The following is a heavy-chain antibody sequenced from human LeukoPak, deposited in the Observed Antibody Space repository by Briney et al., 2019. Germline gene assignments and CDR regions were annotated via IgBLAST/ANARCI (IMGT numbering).Heavy chain of an antibody. J-gene: IGHJ4*02. CDR1: GFTFSSYW. Sequence: GGSLRLSRAASGFTFSSYWMTWIRQAPGKGLELVANIKQDGSEKYYVDSVKGRFTISRDNAKNSLYLQMNSLRAEDTAVYYCARDTGGGYSCYDCWGQGTLVTVSS. V-gene: IGHV3-7*01. D-gene: IGHD5-18*01. CDR3: ARDTGGGYSCYDC. CDR2: IKQDGSEK.